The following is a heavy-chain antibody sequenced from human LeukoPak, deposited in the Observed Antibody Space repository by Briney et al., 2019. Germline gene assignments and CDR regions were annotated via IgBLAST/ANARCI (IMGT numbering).Heavy chain of an antibody. J-gene: IGHJ4*02. CDR3: ARDYKYAFDN. CDR1: GFTFSDYS. CDR2: IGIDSGNT. Sequence: GGSLRLSCAASGFTFSDYSMNWVRQAPGKGLEWISYIGIDSGNTNYADSVKGRFTISGDKAKNSLYLQMNSLRVEDTAVYYCARDYKYAFDNWGQGALVTVS. V-gene: IGHV3-48*01. D-gene: IGHD5-24*01.